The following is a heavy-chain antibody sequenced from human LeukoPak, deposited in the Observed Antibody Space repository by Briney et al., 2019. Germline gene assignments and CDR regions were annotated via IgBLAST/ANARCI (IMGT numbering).Heavy chain of an antibody. CDR1: GDSVSSNSVT. Sequence: SQTLSLTCAISGDSVSSNSVTWNWIRQSPSRGLEWLGRTYYRSTWYNDYAVSVRGRVTVNPDTSKNQFSLHPNSVTPEDTAVYYCARRLTQYDCFDPWGQGILVTVSS. CDR3: ARRLTQYDCFDP. D-gene: IGHD2-2*01. V-gene: IGHV6-1*01. J-gene: IGHJ5*02. CDR2: TYYRSTWYN.